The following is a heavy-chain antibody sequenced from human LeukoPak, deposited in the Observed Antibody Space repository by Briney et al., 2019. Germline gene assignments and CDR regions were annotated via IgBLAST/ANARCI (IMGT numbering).Heavy chain of an antibody. Sequence: GASVKVSCKASGGTFSSYAISWVRQAPGQGLEWMGGIIPIFGAANYAQKFQGRVTITADKSTSTAYMELSSLRSEDTAVYYCASVGGGRAFDIWGQGTMVTVSS. CDR3: ASVGGGRAFDI. D-gene: IGHD4-23*01. J-gene: IGHJ3*02. CDR2: IIPIFGAA. V-gene: IGHV1-69*06. CDR1: GGTFSSYA.